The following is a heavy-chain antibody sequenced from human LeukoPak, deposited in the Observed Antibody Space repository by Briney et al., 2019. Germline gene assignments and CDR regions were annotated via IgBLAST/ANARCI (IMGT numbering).Heavy chain of an antibody. CDR2: ISSGSSYI. D-gene: IGHD6-19*01. J-gene: IGHJ4*02. CDR3: ARDLGSIVVAGTGDY. V-gene: IGHV3-21*01. CDR1: GFTFSTYS. Sequence: GGSLRLSCAASGFTFSTYSMDWVRQAPGKGLEWVSTISSGSSYIYYADSAKGRFTISRDNAKNSLYLRMNSLRAEDTAVYYCARDLGSIVVAGTGDYWGQGTLVTVSS.